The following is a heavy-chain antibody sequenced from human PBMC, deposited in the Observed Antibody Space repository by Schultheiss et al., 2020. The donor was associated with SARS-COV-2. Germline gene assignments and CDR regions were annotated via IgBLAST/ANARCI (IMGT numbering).Heavy chain of an antibody. J-gene: IGHJ6*02. V-gene: IGHV4-61*02. D-gene: IGHD6-25*01. Sequence: SETLSLTCTVSGGSISSGGYYWSWIRQPAGKGLEWIGRIYTSGSTNYNPSLKSRVTMSVDTSKNQFSLKLSSVTAADTAVYYCAREIGRSDYYYYYGMDVWGQGTTVTVSS. CDR2: IYTSGST. CDR3: AREIGRSDYYYYYGMDV. CDR1: GGSISSGGYY.